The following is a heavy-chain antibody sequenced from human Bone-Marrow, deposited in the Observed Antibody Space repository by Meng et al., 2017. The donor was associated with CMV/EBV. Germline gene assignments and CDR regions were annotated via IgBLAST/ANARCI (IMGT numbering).Heavy chain of an antibody. D-gene: IGHD1-14*01. Sequence: SETLSLTCTVSGGSISSYYWNWIRQPPGKGLEWIGSIYYSGSTYYNPSLKSRVTISVDTSKNQFSLKLSSVTAADTAVYYCARRLPGGWFAPWGQGTRVTGSS. V-gene: IGHV4-39*07. J-gene: IGHJ5*02. CDR1: GGSISSYY. CDR3: ARRLPGGWFAP. CDR2: IYYSGST.